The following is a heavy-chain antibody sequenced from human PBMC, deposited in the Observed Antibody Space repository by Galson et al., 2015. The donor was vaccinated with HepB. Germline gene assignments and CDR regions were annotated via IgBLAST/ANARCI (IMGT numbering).Heavy chain of an antibody. CDR2: IKRDGSDK. V-gene: IGHV3-7*01. J-gene: IGHJ4*02. CDR3: TSGLTDY. CDR1: GFTFSTYW. Sequence: LRLSCAASGFTFSTYWMSWVRQAPGKGLEWVANIKRDGSDKYYVDSVKGRFTISRDNAKNSLYLQMNSLRAEDTAVYYCTSGLTDYWGQGTLVTVSS.